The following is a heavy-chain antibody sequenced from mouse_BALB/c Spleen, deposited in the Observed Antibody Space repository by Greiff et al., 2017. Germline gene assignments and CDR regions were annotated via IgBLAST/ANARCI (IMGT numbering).Heavy chain of an antibody. CDR3: ARWRYYGNSYAMDY. D-gene: IGHD2-1*01. CDR1: GYTFTDYY. V-gene: IGHV1-77*01. Sequence: VKLQESGAELARPGASVKLSCKASGYTFTDYYINWVKQRTGQGLEWIGEIYPGSGNTYYNEKFKGKATLTADKSSSTAYMQLSSLTSEDSAVYFCARWRYYGNSYAMDYWGQGTSVTVSS. J-gene: IGHJ4*01. CDR2: IYPGSGNT.